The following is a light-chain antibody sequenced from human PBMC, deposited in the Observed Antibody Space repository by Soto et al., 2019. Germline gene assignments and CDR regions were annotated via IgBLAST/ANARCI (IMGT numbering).Light chain of an antibody. CDR3: QQYGSSGT. J-gene: IGKJ1*01. CDR1: QGIRHD. V-gene: IGKV1-6*01. CDR2: TTS. Sequence: AIRLTQSPSSLSASVGDIVNITFRASQGIRHDLGWYQQKPGQAPKLLIYTTSTLQSGVPSRFSGSGSGTDFTLTISGLQPEDFATYYCQQYGSSGTFGQGTKVDIK.